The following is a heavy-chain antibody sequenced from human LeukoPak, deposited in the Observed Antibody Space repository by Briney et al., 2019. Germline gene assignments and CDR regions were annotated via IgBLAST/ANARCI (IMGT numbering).Heavy chain of an antibody. CDR3: ARGYCSGGSCYSYYYYNYMDV. CDR2: IHYSGST. Sequence: PGGSLRLFCAASGFTFSSYSMNWVRQAPGKGLEWIGSIHYSGSTNYNPSLKSRVTISVDTSKDQFSLKLSSVTAADTAVYYCARGYCSGGSCYSYYYYNYMDVWGKGTTVTVSS. D-gene: IGHD2-15*01. J-gene: IGHJ6*03. V-gene: IGHV4-59*12. CDR1: GFTFSSYS.